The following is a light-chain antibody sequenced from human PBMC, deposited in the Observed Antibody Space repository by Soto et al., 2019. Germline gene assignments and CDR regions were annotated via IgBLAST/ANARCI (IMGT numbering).Light chain of an antibody. CDR3: QQSSSTSWT. Sequence: DIPMTQSPSSLSASVGDRVTITCRASQSIITYLNWYQQKPGKAPKLLIYAASSLQSGVPSRFSGSGSGTDFTLTISSLQPEDFATYYCQQSSSTSWTFGQGTKVEIK. J-gene: IGKJ1*01. V-gene: IGKV1-39*01. CDR1: QSIITY. CDR2: AAS.